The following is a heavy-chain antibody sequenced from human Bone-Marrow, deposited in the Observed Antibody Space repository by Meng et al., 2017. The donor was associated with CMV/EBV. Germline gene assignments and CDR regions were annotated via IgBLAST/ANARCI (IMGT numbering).Heavy chain of an antibody. CDR1: GDSVSSNSVA. V-gene: IGHV6-1*01. J-gene: IGHJ3*02. CDR3: ARDRLGGSYNRAFDI. Sequence: LRLSCAISGDSVSSNSVAWNWIRQSPSRGLEWLGRTYYRSKWYNDYAVSVESRITIKPDTSKNQFSLQLNSVTPEDTAVYYCARDRLGGSYNRAFDIWGQGTMVTVSS. D-gene: IGHD1-26*01. CDR2: TYYRSKWYN.